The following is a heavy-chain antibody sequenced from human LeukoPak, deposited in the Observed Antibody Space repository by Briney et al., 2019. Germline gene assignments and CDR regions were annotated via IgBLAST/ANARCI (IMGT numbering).Heavy chain of an antibody. V-gene: IGHV4-61*02. CDR2: IYTSGST. J-gene: IGHJ3*02. CDR3: ASGITGTTAAFDI. Sequence: SQTLSLTCTVSGGSLSSGSYYWSWIRQPAGKGLEWIGRIYTSGSTNYNPSLKSRVTISVDTSKNQFSLKLSSVTAADTAVYYCASGITGTTAAFDIWGQGTMVTVSS. D-gene: IGHD1-7*01. CDR1: GGSLSSGSYY.